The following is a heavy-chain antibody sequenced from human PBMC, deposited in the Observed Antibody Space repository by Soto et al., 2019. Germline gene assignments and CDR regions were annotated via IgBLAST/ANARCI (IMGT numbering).Heavy chain of an antibody. J-gene: IGHJ6*02. D-gene: IGHD3-10*01. CDR1: GFSLSTSGVG. CDR3: AHSRRITMVRGVTPNRMDV. CDR2: IYWDDDK. Sequence: SGPTLVNPTQTLTLTCTFSGFSLSTSGVGVGWIRQPPGKALEWLALIYWDDDKRYSPSLKSRLTITKDTSKNQVVLTMTNMDPVDTATYYCAHSRRITMVRGVTPNRMDVWGQGTTVTVSS. V-gene: IGHV2-5*02.